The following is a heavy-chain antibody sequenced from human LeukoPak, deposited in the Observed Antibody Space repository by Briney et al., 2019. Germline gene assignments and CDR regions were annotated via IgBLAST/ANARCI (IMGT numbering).Heavy chain of an antibody. J-gene: IGHJ4*02. CDR3: ARDPVEWELLLDY. V-gene: IGHV3-7*01. CDR2: MNIDGSEK. Sequence: GGSLRLSCAASGFTFNDCGMHWVRQAPGTRLEWVANMNIDGSEKYYADSAKGRFTISRDNARNSVYLQMNSLRVEDTAVYYCARDPVEWELLLDYWGQGTLVTVSS. D-gene: IGHD1-26*01. CDR1: GFTFNDCG.